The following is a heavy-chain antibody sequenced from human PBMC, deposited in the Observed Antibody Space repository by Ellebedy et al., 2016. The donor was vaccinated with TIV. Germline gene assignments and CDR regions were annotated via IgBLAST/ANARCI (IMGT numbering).Heavy chain of an antibody. V-gene: IGHV3-30*04. CDR2: ISYDGSNK. Sequence: GGSLRLSCAASGFTFSSYAMHWVRQAPGKGLEWVAVISYDGSNKYYADSVKGRFTISRDNSKNTLYLQMNSLRAEDTAAYYCARDNPPMVRGVIYYFDYWGQGTLVTVSS. J-gene: IGHJ4*02. CDR1: GFTFSSYA. CDR3: ARDNPPMVRGVIYYFDY. D-gene: IGHD3-10*01.